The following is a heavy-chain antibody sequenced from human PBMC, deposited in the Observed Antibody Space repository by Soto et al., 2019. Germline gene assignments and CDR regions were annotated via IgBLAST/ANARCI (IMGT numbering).Heavy chain of an antibody. CDR3: ATGRGGYATPY. V-gene: IGHV4-59*02. CDR2: MYYGGNT. Sequence: VQLEESGPGLVKPSETLSLPCSASGASVTTYYWTWIRQPPGKTLEWIGQMYYGGNTDYNPSLKGRVSFSVDTSKNQFSLNLTSLTAADTAVYYCATGRGGYATPYWGQGILVVVSS. CDR1: GASVTTYY. D-gene: IGHD5-12*01. J-gene: IGHJ4*02.